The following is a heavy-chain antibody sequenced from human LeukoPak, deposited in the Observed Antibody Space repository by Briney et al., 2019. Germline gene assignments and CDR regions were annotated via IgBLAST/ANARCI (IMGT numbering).Heavy chain of an antibody. CDR1: GFTFSSYA. D-gene: IGHD3-10*01. V-gene: IGHV3-7*01. CDR2: IKQDGSEM. CDR3: ARARYYGSGKYYFDY. J-gene: IGHJ4*02. Sequence: GGSLRLSCAASGFTFSSYAMSWVRQAPGKGLEWVANIKQDGSEMYYVDSVKGRFTISRDNAKNSLYLQMNSLRAEDTAVYYCARARYYGSGKYYFDYWGQGTLVTVSS.